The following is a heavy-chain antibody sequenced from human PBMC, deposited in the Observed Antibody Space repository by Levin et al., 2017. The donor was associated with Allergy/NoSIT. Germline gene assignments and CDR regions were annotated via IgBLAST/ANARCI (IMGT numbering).Heavy chain of an antibody. CDR1: GFTFSSYA. CDR2: ISAGGDRT. CDR3: ANNGNLDH. J-gene: IGHJ4*02. D-gene: IGHD1-14*01. Sequence: GESLKISCAASGFTFSSYAMSWVRQAPGKGLEWVSVISAGGDRTYYADSVNGRFTVSRDDSRNTLSLQMSSLRVEDTAVYYCANNGNLDHWGQGTLVTVSS. V-gene: IGHV3-23*01.